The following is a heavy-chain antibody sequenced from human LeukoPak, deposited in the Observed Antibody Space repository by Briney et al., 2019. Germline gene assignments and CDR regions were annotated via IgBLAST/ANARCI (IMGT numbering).Heavy chain of an antibody. D-gene: IGHD5-18*01. Sequence: PGGSLRLSCAASGYTFTKAWMSWVRQAPGKGLEWVGHINPSSDGGTTDYAAPVKGRFSISRDDSKNTLHLQMNRLKTDDTAVYYCTTATWIHLWLADYWGQGTLVTVSS. CDR1: GYTFTKAW. CDR2: INPSSDGGTT. CDR3: TTATWIHLWLADY. V-gene: IGHV3-15*01. J-gene: IGHJ4*02.